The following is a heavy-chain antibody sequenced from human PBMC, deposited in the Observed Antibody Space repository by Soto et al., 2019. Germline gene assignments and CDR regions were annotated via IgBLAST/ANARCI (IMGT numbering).Heavy chain of an antibody. CDR3: AREALDSSGSNWFDP. V-gene: IGHV1-2*02. J-gene: IGHJ5*02. D-gene: IGHD3-22*01. CDR1: GYTFTGYY. Sequence: ASVKVSCKASGYTFTGYYMHWVRQAPGQGLEWMGWINPNSGGTNYAQKFQGRVTMTRDTSISTAYMELSRLRSDDTAVYYCAREALDSSGSNWFDPWGQGTLVTVSS. CDR2: INPNSGGT.